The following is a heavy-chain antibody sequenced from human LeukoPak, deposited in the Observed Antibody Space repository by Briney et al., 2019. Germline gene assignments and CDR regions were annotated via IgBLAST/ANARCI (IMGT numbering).Heavy chain of an antibody. J-gene: IGHJ4*02. CDR3: ARPNYYDSSGYYFDY. CDR1: RYSFTSYW. V-gene: IGHV5-51*01. CDR2: IYPGDSDT. Sequence: GESLKISCKGSRYSFTSYWIGWVRQMPGKGLEWMGIIYPGDSDTRYSPSLQGQVTISADKSISTAYLQWSSLKASDTAMYYCARPNYYDSSGYYFDYWGQGTLVTVSS. D-gene: IGHD3-22*01.